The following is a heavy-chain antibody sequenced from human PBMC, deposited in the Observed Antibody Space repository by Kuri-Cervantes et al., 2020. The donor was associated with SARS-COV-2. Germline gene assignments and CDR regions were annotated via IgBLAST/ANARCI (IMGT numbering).Heavy chain of an antibody. V-gene: IGHV4-38-2*02. Sequence: ESLKISCTVSGYSISSGYYWGWIRQPPGKGLEWIGSIYYSGSTYYNPSLKSRVTISVDTSKNQFSLKLSSVTAADTAVYYCARHRYGLAPFDYWGQGTLVTVSS. J-gene: IGHJ4*02. CDR1: GYSISSGYY. CDR3: ARHRYGLAPFDY. CDR2: IYYSGST. D-gene: IGHD1-1*01.